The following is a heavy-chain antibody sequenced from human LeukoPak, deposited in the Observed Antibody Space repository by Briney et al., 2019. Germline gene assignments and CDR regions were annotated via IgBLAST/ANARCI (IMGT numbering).Heavy chain of an antibody. V-gene: IGHV4-30-4*01. Sequence: PSETLSLTCTVSGGSIRSGDNYWSWIRQPPGKGLEWIGYIYHSGSTYYNPSLGSRVTVSVDTSKNQFSLKLRSVTAADTAVYYCARDSSGASYVVWGQGKLVTVSS. CDR1: GGSIRSGDNY. CDR3: ARDSSGASYVV. J-gene: IGHJ4*02. D-gene: IGHD1-26*01. CDR2: IYHSGST.